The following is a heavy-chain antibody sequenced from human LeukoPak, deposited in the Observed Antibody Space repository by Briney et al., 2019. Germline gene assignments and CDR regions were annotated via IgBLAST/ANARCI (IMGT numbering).Heavy chain of an antibody. J-gene: IGHJ4*02. CDR3: ARHLSGITGYTYGRGIDY. V-gene: IGHV3-7*01. CDR1: GFTFSSYW. CDR2: IKKDGSEK. Sequence: GGSLILSCAASGFTFSSYWMSWVRQAPGKGLEWVANIKKDGSEKYCVDSVKGRFTISRDNAKTSLYLQMNSLRAEDTAVYYCARHLSGITGYTYGRGIDYWGQGTLVTVSS. D-gene: IGHD5-18*01.